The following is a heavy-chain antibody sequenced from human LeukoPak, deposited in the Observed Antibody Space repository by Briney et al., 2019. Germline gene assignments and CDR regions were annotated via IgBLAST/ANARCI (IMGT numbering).Heavy chain of an antibody. V-gene: IGHV4-34*01. CDR3: ARSPLSIAARPFFDY. CDR1: GGSFRGYY. J-gene: IGHJ4*02. CDR2: INHSGST. D-gene: IGHD6-6*01. Sequence: NTPETLSLTCAVYGGSFRGYYWSWIRQPPGKGLEWIGEINHSGSTNYNPSLKSRVTISVDTSKNQFSLKLSSVTAADTAVYYCARSPLSIAARPFFDYWGQGTLVTVSS.